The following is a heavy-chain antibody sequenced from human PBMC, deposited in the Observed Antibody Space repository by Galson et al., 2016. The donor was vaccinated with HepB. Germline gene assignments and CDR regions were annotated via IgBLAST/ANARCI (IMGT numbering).Heavy chain of an antibody. D-gene: IGHD5-12*01. V-gene: IGHV3-30*18. CDR3: AKEASGGPSRYSFDY. J-gene: IGHJ4*02. CDR2: VSSDGSTT. CDR1: GFTFRNHG. Sequence: SMRLSCEGYGFTFRNHGMHGVRQAPGKAVDQMAVVSSDGSTTYYADSVKGRFTISRDNSKNTLDLHMTYLTPADTAVYYCAKEASGGPSRYSFDYWGQGSLVTVST.